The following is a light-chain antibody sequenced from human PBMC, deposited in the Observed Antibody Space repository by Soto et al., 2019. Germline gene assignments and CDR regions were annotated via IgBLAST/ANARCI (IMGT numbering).Light chain of an antibody. J-gene: IGKJ1*01. CDR3: HQNYNLPPWT. CDR1: QSISSW. Sequence: DIQMTQSPSTLSASVGDRVTITCRASQSISSWLAWYQQKPGKAPKLLIYDASSLESGVPSRFSGSGSGTDFTLTINSLQPEDFATYYCHQNYNLPPWTFGQGTKVDIK. CDR2: DAS. V-gene: IGKV1-5*01.